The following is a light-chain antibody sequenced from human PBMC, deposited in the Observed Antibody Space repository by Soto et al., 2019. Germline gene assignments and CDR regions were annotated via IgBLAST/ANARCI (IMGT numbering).Light chain of an antibody. CDR2: DAS. V-gene: IGKV1-5*01. Sequence: DIQMTQSPSTLSASVGDRVTITCRASQSISSWLAWYQQKPGKAPKLLIYDASSLESGVPSRFSGSGSGTKFTLIIISLQPDDFATYYCQQYNSYPLTFGGGTKVDIK. CDR3: QQYNSYPLT. CDR1: QSISSW. J-gene: IGKJ4*01.